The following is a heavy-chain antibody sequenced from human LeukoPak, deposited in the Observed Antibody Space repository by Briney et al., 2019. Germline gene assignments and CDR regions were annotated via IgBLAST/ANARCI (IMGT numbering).Heavy chain of an antibody. Sequence: EASVKVSCKASGYTFTSYGISWVRRAPGQGLEWMGWISAYNGNTNYAQKLQGRVTMTTDTSTSTAYMELRSLRSDDTAVYYCARDSGYENYYYYGMDVWGQGTTVTVSS. V-gene: IGHV1-18*01. CDR3: ARDSGYENYYYYGMDV. CDR1: GYTFTSYG. J-gene: IGHJ6*02. CDR2: ISAYNGNT. D-gene: IGHD5-12*01.